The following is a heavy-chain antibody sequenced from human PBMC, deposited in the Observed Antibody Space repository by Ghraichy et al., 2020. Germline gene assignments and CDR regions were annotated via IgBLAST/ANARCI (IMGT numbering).Heavy chain of an antibody. J-gene: IGHJ4*02. V-gene: IGHV1-18*04. Sequence: ASVKVSCTASGYTFTSYGINWVRQAPGQGLEWMGWISTNHDYTDYAQKFQGRVTMTTDTSTSTAYMELRSLRSDDTAVYYCARVMLSSGVGVAGTWGYWGQGTLVTVSS. CDR2: ISTNHDYT. CDR1: GYTFTSYG. CDR3: ARVMLSSGVGVAGTWGY. D-gene: IGHD6-19*01.